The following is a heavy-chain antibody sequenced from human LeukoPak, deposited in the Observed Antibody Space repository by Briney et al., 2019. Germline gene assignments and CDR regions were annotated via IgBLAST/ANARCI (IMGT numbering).Heavy chain of an antibody. CDR1: GFTFSHYG. Sequence: AGGSLRLSCATSGFTFSHYGMHWVRQAPGKGLEWVAVIWSDGTNRYYGDPVKGRSTISRDNFQRTVYLQMDSLRAEDTAVYYCAKDAQRGFDYSNSLDKWGQGTLVTVSS. CDR3: AKDAQRGFDYSNSLDK. CDR2: IWSDGTNR. J-gene: IGHJ4*02. V-gene: IGHV3-33*06. D-gene: IGHD4-11*01.